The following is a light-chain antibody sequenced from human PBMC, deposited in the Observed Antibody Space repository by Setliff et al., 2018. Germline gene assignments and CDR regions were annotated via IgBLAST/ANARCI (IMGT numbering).Light chain of an antibody. V-gene: IGLV2-8*01. CDR1: SRDVGSSTF. CDR3: SSYAGTDNPYV. CDR2: EIS. J-gene: IGLJ1*01. Sequence: QSALTQPPSASGSPGQSLIISCTGTSRDVGSSTFVSWYQQHPGKAPKPLIYEISKRPSGVPDRFSGSKSGNTASLTVSGLQAEDEADYYCSSYAGTDNPYVFGSGTKVTVL.